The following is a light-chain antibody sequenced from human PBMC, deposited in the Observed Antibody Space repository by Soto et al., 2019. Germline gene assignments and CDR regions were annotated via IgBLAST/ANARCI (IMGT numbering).Light chain of an antibody. CDR3: CSYAGSYTPSYV. Sequence: QSVLTQPRSVSGSPGQSVTISCTGTSSDVGGYNYVSWHQQHPGKAPKLMIYDVSKRPSGVPDRFSGSKSGNTASLTISGLQAGDEANYYCCSYAGSYTPSYVFGPGT. CDR1: SSDVGGYNY. CDR2: DVS. V-gene: IGLV2-11*01. J-gene: IGLJ1*01.